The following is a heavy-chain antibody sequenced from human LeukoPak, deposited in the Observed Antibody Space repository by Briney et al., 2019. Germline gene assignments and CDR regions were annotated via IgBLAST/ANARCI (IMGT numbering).Heavy chain of an antibody. CDR3: ATYHAGRGGSGY. J-gene: IGHJ4*02. D-gene: IGHD2-8*01. Sequence: SETLSLTCTVSAASVTSGAYHWSWIRQSPGKGLEWIGHSENNKNNPSLNSRVTISVDSSKNQFSLRLSSVTAADTAVYFCATYHAGRGGSGYWGQGILVTVSS. V-gene: IGHV4-30-4*01. CDR2: SENN. CDR1: AASVTSGAYH.